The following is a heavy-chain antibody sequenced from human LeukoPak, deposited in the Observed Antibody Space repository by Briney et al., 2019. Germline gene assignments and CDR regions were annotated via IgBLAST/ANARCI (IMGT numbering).Heavy chain of an antibody. V-gene: IGHV3-64*01. CDR1: GFTFSSYA. D-gene: IGHD6-19*01. Sequence: GGSLRLSCAASGFTFSSYAMPWVRQTPGKGLEYVSAISSNGGSTYYANSVKGRFTISRDNSKNTLYLQMGSLRAEDMAVYYCARDTHSSGWYSDYYYGMDVWGQGTTVTVSS. J-gene: IGHJ6*02. CDR3: ARDTHSSGWYSDYYYGMDV. CDR2: ISSNGGST.